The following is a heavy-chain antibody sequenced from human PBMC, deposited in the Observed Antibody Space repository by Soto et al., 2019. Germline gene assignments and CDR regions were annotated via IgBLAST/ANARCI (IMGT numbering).Heavy chain of an antibody. J-gene: IGHJ6*02. CDR3: VKDWTGNKCPCLDV. V-gene: IGHV3-23*01. CDR2: ISGDGKST. CDR1: GFTFNAHA. D-gene: IGHD3-9*01. Sequence: EVEVLESGGGLQQPGGSLRLSCVASGFTFNAHAMTWVRQGPGVGLEWTSSISGDGKSTYYAGSVKGRFTVSRDNSKNTLTLEMNSLRVEDTATYCCVKDWTGNKCPCLDVWGQGTTVTVSS.